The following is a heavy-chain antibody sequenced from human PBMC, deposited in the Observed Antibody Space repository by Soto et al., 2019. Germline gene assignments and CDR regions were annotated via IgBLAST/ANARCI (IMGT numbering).Heavy chain of an antibody. Sequence: SGPTLVNPTQTLTLTCTFSGFSLSTSGVGVGWIRQPPGKALEWLALIYWDDDKRYSASLKSRLTITKDTSKNQVVLTMTNMDPVDTATYYCSHRQLTPATYYDYIWGSYRPHDAFDIWGQGTMVTVSS. CDR2: IYWDDDK. J-gene: IGHJ3*02. CDR3: SHRQLTPATYYDYIWGSYRPHDAFDI. CDR1: GFSLSTSGVG. V-gene: IGHV2-5*02. D-gene: IGHD3-16*01.